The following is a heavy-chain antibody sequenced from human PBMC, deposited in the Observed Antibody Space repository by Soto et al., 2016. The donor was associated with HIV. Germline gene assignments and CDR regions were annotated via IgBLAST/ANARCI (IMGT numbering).Heavy chain of an antibody. CDR1: GFTLTDYS. CDR3: ARDPPPTYGSRYGMGR. V-gene: IGHV3-11*05. CDR2: IIYRDSDT. D-gene: IGHD6-13*01. J-gene: IGHJ6*01. Sequence: VQLVESGGGLVKPGGSLTLSCAASGFTLTDYSMNWIRQAPGKGLEWISSIIYRDSDTYYLGSVKGRFIISRDSAKNSVSLQMNSLRAEDTAVYYCARDPPPTYGSRYGMGRLGARGDHGPPSP.